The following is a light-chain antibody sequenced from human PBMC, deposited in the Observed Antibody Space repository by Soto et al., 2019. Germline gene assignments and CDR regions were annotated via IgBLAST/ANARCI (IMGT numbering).Light chain of an antibody. V-gene: IGKV1-5*01. CDR1: QDIKNY. CDR2: DAS. Sequence: DSATLTCQASQDIKNYLNWYQQMPGKAPNLLIYDASSLESGVPSRFRGSGSETGFTLTISGLQPDDFATYYCQQFIDGWTFGQGTKVDIK. J-gene: IGKJ1*01. CDR3: QQFIDGWT.